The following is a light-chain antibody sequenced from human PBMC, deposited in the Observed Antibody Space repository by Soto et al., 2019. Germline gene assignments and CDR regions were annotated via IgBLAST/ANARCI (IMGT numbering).Light chain of an antibody. CDR1: QSVNNN. J-gene: IGKJ1*01. V-gene: IGKV3-15*01. CDR2: AAS. CDR3: QQFNNWPRT. Sequence: EIVMTQSPATLSVSPGERATLSCRASQSVNNNLAWYQQKPGQAPRLLIYAASTRATGIPARFSGSGSGTEFTLTISSLQSEDFAVYYCQQFNNWPRTFGQGTKVEVK.